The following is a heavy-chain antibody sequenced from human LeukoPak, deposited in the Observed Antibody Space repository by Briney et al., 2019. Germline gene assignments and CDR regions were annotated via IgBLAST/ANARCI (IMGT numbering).Heavy chain of an antibody. CDR3: ARDISSYAVAGSVVYVY. Sequence: EASVKVSCKASGYTFTSYGISWVRQAPGQGLEWMGWISAYNGNTNYALKLQGRVTMTTDTSTSTAYMELRSLRSDDTAVYYCARDISSYAVAGSVVYVYWGQETLVTVSS. CDR1: GYTFTSYG. CDR2: ISAYNGNT. J-gene: IGHJ4*02. V-gene: IGHV1-18*01. D-gene: IGHD6-19*01.